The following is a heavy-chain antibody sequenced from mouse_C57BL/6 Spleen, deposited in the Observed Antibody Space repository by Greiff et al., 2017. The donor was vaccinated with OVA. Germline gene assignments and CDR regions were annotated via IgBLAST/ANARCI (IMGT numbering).Heavy chain of an antibody. CDR1: GFTFSDYY. D-gene: IGHD1-1*01. CDR2: INYDGSST. J-gene: IGHJ3*01. V-gene: IGHV5-16*01. CDR3: ARAGSRGAWFAY. Sequence: EVKLVESEGGLVQPGSSMKLSCTASGFTFSDYYMAWVRQVPEKGPEWVANINYDGSSTYYLDSLKSRFIISRDNAKNILYLQMSSLKSEDTATYYCARAGSRGAWFAYWGQGTLVTVSA.